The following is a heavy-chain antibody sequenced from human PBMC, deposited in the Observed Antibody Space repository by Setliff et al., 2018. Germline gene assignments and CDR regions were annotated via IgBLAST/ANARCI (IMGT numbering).Heavy chain of an antibody. CDR2: IHPNTGDT. CDR1: GYTFTDYY. J-gene: IGHJ5*02. D-gene: IGHD3-22*01. CDR3: ALYDYYYDADGPRNWFDP. V-gene: IGHV1-2*02. Sequence: ASVKVSCKASGYTFTDYYMHWLRQAPGQGPEWMGWIHPNTGDTNYAQNFQDRVTLTRDTSITTAYMGLSRLRSDDTALYYCALYDYYYDADGPRNWFDPWGQGTLVTVSS.